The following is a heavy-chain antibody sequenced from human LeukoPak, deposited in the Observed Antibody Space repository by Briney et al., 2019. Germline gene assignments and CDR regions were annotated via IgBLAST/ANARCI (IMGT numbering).Heavy chain of an antibody. CDR3: ARDRGYSGSYYFY. J-gene: IGHJ4*02. V-gene: IGHV1-2*02. Sequence: GAPVKVSCKASGYTFTGYYMHWVRQAPGQGLEWMGWINPNGGGTNYAQKFQGRVTMTRDTSISTAYMELSRLRSDDTAVYYCARDRGYSGSYYFYWGQGTLVTVSS. CDR2: INPNGGGT. CDR1: GYTFTGYY. D-gene: IGHD1-26*01.